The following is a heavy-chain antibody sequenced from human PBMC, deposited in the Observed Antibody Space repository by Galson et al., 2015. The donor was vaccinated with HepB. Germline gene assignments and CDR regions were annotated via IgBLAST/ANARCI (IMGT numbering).Heavy chain of an antibody. Sequence: SVKVSCKASGYTFTSYAMHWVRQAPGQRLEWMGWINAGNGNTKYSQKFQGRVTITRDTSASTAYMELSSLRSEDTAVYYCARARGTVAGSNIRLFDYWGQGTLVTVSS. CDR3: ARARGTVAGSNIRLFDY. J-gene: IGHJ4*02. CDR2: INAGNGNT. CDR1: GYTFTSYA. V-gene: IGHV1-3*01. D-gene: IGHD6-19*01.